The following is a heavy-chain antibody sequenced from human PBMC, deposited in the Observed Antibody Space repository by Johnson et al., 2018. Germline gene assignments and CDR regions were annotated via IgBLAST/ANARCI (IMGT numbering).Heavy chain of an antibody. V-gene: IGHV3-30*18. CDR2: ISYDGSNT. CDR1: GFTFSSYG. D-gene: IGHD3-22*01. J-gene: IGHJ1*01. CDR3: AKDGYYYDSSGSRVQYFQH. Sequence: QVQLQESGGGVVQXGRSXRLXCAASGFTFSSYGMHWVSQAPGKGLEWVAVISYDGSNTYYADSVKGRFTIPRDNSKNTLYLQMNSLGTEGTAVYYCAKDGYYYDSSGSRVQYFQHWGQGTLVTVSS.